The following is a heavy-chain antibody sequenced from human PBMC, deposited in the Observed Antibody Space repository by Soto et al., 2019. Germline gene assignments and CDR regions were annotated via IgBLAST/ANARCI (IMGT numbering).Heavy chain of an antibody. Sequence: SETLSLTCTVSGGSTGSGGFCWSWIRQHPGKGLEWIGYIYYTGAAYYSPSLKSRATISVDTSENQFSLNLDSVTAADTAVYYCARADYGDRGLAFDSWGQGTLVTVSS. CDR1: GGSTGSGGFC. J-gene: IGHJ4*02. CDR3: ARADYGDRGLAFDS. V-gene: IGHV4-31*03. D-gene: IGHD4-17*01. CDR2: IYYTGAA.